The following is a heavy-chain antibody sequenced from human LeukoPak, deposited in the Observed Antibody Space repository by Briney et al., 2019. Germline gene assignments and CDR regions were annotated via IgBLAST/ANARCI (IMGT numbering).Heavy chain of an antibody. CDR1: GFSFSSYA. CDR2: MSSSDDGR. V-gene: IGHV3-23*01. D-gene: IGHD5-18*01. Sequence: GGSLRLSCATSGFSFSSYAMSWVRQAPGKGLEWVSAMSSSDDGRYYAASVRGRFTISRDTSRSTLYLQMNSLRAEDTAVYYCARDRRQRGYSYQDYWGQGTLVTVSS. CDR3: ARDRRQRGYSYQDY. J-gene: IGHJ4*02.